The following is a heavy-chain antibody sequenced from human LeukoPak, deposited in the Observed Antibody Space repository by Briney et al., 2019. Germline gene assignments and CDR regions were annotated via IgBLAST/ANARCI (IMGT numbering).Heavy chain of an antibody. Sequence: ASVKISCKASGYTFTSYFMHWVRQAPGQGLEWMGIINPSGGSTSSPERFQGRVTMTRDMSTSTAYMELTSLRSDDTAVYYCARAALRVRRGNYQDTSGYYYFDYWGQGTLVTVSS. J-gene: IGHJ4*02. CDR2: INPSGGST. CDR1: GYTFTSYF. CDR3: ARAALRVRRGNYQDTSGYYYFDY. D-gene: IGHD3-22*01. V-gene: IGHV1-46*01.